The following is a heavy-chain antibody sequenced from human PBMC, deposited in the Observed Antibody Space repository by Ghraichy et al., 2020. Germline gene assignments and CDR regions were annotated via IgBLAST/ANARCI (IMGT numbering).Heavy chain of an antibody. V-gene: IGHV4-59*08. CDR2: IYYSGST. D-gene: IGHD2-15*01. CDR1: GGSISSYY. Sequence: SQTLSLTCTVSGGSISSYYWSWIRQPPGKGLEWIGYIYYSGSTNYNPSLKSRVTISVDTSKNQSSLKLSSVTAADTAVYYCARTSGPLYYFDSWGQGTLVTVSS. J-gene: IGHJ4*02. CDR3: ARTSGPLYYFDS.